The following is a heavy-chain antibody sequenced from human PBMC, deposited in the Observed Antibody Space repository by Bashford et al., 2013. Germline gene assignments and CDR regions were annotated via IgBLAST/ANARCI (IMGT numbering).Heavy chain of an antibody. CDR1: GGPVSGYS. CDR2: ISSGGSS. V-gene: IGHV4-4*07. J-gene: IGHJ5*02. D-gene: IGHD3-10*01. CDR3: ARHITLLRGYNWFGP. Sequence: SETLSLTCTVSGGPVSGYSWSWIRLSAGKGLEWIGRISSGGSSNYNPSLRSRVVMSIDTSKKQFSLNLTSVTAADTAIYYCARHITLLRGYNWFGPWGQGALVTVSS.